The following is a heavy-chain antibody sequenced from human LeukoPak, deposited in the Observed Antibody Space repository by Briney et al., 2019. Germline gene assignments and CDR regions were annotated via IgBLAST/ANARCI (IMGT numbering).Heavy chain of an antibody. CDR3: AKERPVYGGSCYDC. J-gene: IGHJ4*02. CDR1: GFTFSSYA. V-gene: IGHV3-23*01. D-gene: IGHD2-15*01. Sequence: GGSLRLSCAASGFTFSSYAMSWVRQAPGQGLEWVSAICGSGGVAYYADSVKGRFTISRDNSKNPLCLQMNSLRAEDTAVYYCAKERPVYGGSCYDCWGQGTLVSVSS. CDR2: ICGSGGVA.